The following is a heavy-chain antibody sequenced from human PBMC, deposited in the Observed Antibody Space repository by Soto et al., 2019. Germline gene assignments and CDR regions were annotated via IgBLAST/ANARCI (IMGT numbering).Heavy chain of an antibody. Sequence: EEHLVESGGGLVQPGGSLRLSCAASGFTFSSHVMYWVRQAPGKGLEWVSSINSGSTSIYYADSVKGRFTISRDNGKNALYLQMSSLRADDAAVYYCLDGGYYVGQGTLVTGSS. J-gene: IGHJ4*02. CDR2: INSGSTSI. V-gene: IGHV3-48*01. CDR1: GFTFSSHV. CDR3: LDGGYY. D-gene: IGHD4-17*01.